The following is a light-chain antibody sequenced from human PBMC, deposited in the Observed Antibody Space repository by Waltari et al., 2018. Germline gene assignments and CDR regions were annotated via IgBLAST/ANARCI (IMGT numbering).Light chain of an antibody. J-gene: IGLJ3*02. CDR3: SSYAGTNNFGV. CDR2: EVT. V-gene: IGLV2-8*01. Sequence: QSALTQPPSASGSPGHSVTISCPGTSNDVGAFDYVSLYQQPPVKAPKGVISEVTTRPSGVPDRFSGSRSGNTAFLTVSGLQPEDEANYYCSSYAGTNNFGVFGGGTKLTVL. CDR1: SNDVGAFDY.